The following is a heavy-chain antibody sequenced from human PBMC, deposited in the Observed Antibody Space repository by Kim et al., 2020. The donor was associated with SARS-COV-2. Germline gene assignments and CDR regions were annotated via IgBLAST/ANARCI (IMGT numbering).Heavy chain of an antibody. J-gene: IGHJ4*02. CDR3: ARDRGYSSGWYVGY. D-gene: IGHD6-19*01. V-gene: IGHV3-30*01. Sequence: AESVKGRLTISRDNSKNTLYLQMNSLKTEDTAVYYCARDRGYSSGWYVGYWGQGTLVTVSS.